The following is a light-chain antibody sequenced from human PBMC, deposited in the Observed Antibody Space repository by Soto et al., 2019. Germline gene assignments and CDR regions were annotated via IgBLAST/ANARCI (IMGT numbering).Light chain of an antibody. V-gene: IGLV1-40*01. CDR2: GDN. J-gene: IGLJ1*01. CDR3: QSYDSSLNRV. CDR1: SSNIGANYD. Sequence: QLVLSQPPSVSGAPVQRITISCTGSSSNIGANYDVHWYRQVPGTAPKLLMSGDNNRPSGVADRFSGSKSGTSASLAITRLQAEDEADYYCQSYDSSLNRVFGTGTKLTVL.